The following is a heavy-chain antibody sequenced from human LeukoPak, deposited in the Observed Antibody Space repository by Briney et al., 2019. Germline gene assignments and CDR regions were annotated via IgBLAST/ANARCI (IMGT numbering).Heavy chain of an antibody. CDR1: GFTFSSYS. V-gene: IGHV3-48*02. Sequence: PGRSLRLSCAASGFTFSSYSMNWVRQAPGKGLEWLSYISTSGTAIYYADSVKGRFTISRDNAKNSLYLQMNSLRDEDTAIYYCARGPPLFTNWGQGTLVAVSS. D-gene: IGHD3-10*01. CDR2: ISTSGTAI. CDR3: ARGPPLFTN. J-gene: IGHJ4*02.